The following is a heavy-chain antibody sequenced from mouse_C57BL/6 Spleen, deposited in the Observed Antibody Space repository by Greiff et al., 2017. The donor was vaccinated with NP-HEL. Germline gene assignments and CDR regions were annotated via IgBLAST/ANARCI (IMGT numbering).Heavy chain of an antibody. CDR2: IRYDGSN. D-gene: IGHD1-1*01. CDR1: GYSITSGYY. J-gene: IGHJ1*03. CDR3: ARGVYGRSYGYFDV. V-gene: IGHV3-6*01. Sequence: DVQLQESGPGLVKPSQSLSLTCSVTGYSITSGYYWNWIRQFPGNKLEWMGYIRYDGSNNYNPSLKNRIPITRDPSRNQFFLKLNSVTTEDTATYYCARGVYGRSYGYFDVWGTATTVTVAS.